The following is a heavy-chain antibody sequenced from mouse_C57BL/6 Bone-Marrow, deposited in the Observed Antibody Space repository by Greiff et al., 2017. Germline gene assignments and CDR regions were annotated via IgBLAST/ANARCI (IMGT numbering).Heavy chain of an antibody. V-gene: IGHV14-4*01. CDR2: IDPENGDT. J-gene: IGHJ3*01. Sequence: VQLQQSGAELVRPGASVKLSCTASGFNIKDDYMHWVKQRPEQGLEWIGWIDPENGDTEYASKFQGKATITADTSSNTAYLQLSSLTSEDTAVYYCTTGDGYGAYWGQGTLVTVSA. CDR1: GFNIKDDY. CDR3: TTGDGYGAY. D-gene: IGHD2-3*01.